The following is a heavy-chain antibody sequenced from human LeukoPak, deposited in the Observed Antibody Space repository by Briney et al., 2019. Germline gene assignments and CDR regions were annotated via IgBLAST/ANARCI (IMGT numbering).Heavy chain of an antibody. D-gene: IGHD3-10*01. CDR3: ARAPVRGVSGYYFDH. Sequence: SETLSLTCTVSGGSVSSGSYYWSWIRQPPGKGLEWIGYTYYSGSAYYNPSLKSRVVISVDMSKTQFSLKVTSVTAADMAVYYCARAPVRGVSGYYFDHWGQGTLATVSS. CDR2: TYYSGSA. J-gene: IGHJ4*02. CDR1: GGSVSSGSYY. V-gene: IGHV4-30-4*01.